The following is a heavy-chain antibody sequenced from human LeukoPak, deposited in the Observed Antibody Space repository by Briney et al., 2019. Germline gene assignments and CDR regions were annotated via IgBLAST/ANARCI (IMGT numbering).Heavy chain of an antibody. Sequence: GGSLRLSCAASGFTFSNAWMNWVRQAPGKGLEWVGRIKSKTDGGTTDYAAPVKGRFTISRDDSKNTLYLQMNSLKTEDTAVYYCTTGSYCSGGSCYSGDSSGYRWGQGTLVTVSS. V-gene: IGHV3-15*07. D-gene: IGHD2-15*01. CDR1: GFTFSNAW. CDR3: TTGSYCSGGSCYSGDSSGYR. J-gene: IGHJ4*02. CDR2: IKSKTDGGTT.